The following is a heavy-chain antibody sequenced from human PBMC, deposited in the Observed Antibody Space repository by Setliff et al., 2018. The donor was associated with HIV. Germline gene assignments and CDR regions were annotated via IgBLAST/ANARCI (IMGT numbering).Heavy chain of an antibody. J-gene: IGHJ5*02. Sequence: PSETLSLTCAVSGASISSSNWWSWVRQPPGKGLEWIGEIYHSGGTNYNPSLKSRVTISLDKSKNHFSLELRSVTAADTAVYYCARVITMVWTTFDPWGQGTLVTVSS. CDR3: ARVITMVWTTFDP. CDR1: GASISSSNW. CDR2: IYHSGGT. D-gene: IGHD3-10*01. V-gene: IGHV4-4*02.